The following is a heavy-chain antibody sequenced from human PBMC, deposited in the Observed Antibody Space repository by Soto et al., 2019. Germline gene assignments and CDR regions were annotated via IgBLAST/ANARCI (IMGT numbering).Heavy chain of an antibody. CDR1: GGSISSGGYY. J-gene: IGHJ5*02. CDR2: IYYSGST. D-gene: IGHD6-6*01. Sequence: SETLSLTCTVSGGSISSGGYYWSWIRQHPGKGLEWIGYIYYSGSTYYNPSLKSRVTISVDTSKNQFSLKLSSVTAADTAVYYCARGGGYSSSIKSPGWFDPWGQGTLVTVSS. CDR3: ARGGGYSSSIKSPGWFDP. V-gene: IGHV4-31*03.